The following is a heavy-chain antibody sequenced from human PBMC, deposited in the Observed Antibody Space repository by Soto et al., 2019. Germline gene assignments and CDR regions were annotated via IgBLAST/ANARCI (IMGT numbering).Heavy chain of an antibody. V-gene: IGHV3-53*01. CDR3: AGRELEAFDI. CDR1: GFTVSNNY. D-gene: IGHD1-7*01. J-gene: IGHJ3*02. CDR2: IYSGGTT. Sequence: EVQLVESGGGLMQPGGSLRLSCAASGFTVSNNYMSWFRQAPGKGLEWISIIYSGGTTYYANSAKGRFTISRDNSKNTLCLQMNSLSADDSAVYDCAGRELEAFDIWGQGTMVTVSS.